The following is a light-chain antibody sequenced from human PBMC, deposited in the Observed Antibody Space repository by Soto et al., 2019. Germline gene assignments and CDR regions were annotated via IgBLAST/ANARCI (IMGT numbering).Light chain of an antibody. CDR2: GAS. J-gene: IGKJ2*01. CDR3: QQYNYWPYT. Sequence: DIVMTQSPATLSVSPGERATLSCRASQSVSSNLAWYQQKPGQAPRLLISGASTRATGIQARFSGSGSGTEFTLTISSLQSEDFAVYYCQQYNYWPYTFGQGTKLEIK. CDR1: QSVSSN. V-gene: IGKV3-15*01.